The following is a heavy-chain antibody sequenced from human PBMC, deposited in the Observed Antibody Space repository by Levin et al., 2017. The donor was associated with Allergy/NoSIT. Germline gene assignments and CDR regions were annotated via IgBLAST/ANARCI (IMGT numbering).Heavy chain of an antibody. CDR3: ARGGPGIAAAGAHGYFQH. J-gene: IGHJ1*01. Sequence: ASVKVSCKASGYTFTSYGISWVRQAPGQGLEWMGWISTYNGNTNYAQKFQGRVTMTTDTSTSTVYMELRSLRSDDTAVYHCARGGPGIAAAGAHGYFQHWGQGTLVTVSS. CDR1: GYTFTSYG. D-gene: IGHD6-13*01. V-gene: IGHV1-18*01. CDR2: ISTYNGNT.